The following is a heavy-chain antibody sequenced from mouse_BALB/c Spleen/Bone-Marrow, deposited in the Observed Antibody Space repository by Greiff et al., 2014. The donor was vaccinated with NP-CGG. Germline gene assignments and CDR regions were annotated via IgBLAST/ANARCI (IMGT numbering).Heavy chain of an antibody. J-gene: IGHJ4*01. Sequence: EVQLVESGGGFVKPGGSLKLSCAASGITFSDFYMFWFRQTPEKRLEWVATIRNGGTYTYYPDSVKGRFTISRDNAKNNLHLQMSSLKSEDTAMYYCARSGERYGAMDYWGQGTSVTVTS. CDR2: IRNGGTYT. CDR3: ARSGERYGAMDY. D-gene: IGHD1-1*02. V-gene: IGHV5-4*02. CDR1: GITFSDFY.